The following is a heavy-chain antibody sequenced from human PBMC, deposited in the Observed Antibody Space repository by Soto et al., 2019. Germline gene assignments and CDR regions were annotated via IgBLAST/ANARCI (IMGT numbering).Heavy chain of an antibody. CDR3: AKASGWYVPPDY. D-gene: IGHD6-19*01. Sequence: PGGSLRLSCAASGFTFSGSGMHWVRQAPGKGLEWLAIISYDGSNKYYADSVRGRFTISRDNSKNTLYLQMNILRAEDTAVYYCAKASGWYVPPDYWGQGTLVPSPQ. J-gene: IGHJ4*02. CDR1: GFTFSGSG. CDR2: ISYDGSNK. V-gene: IGHV3-30*18.